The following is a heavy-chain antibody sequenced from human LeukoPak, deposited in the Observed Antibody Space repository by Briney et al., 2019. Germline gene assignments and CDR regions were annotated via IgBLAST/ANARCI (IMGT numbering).Heavy chain of an antibody. V-gene: IGHV3-66*01. CDR1: GFTFSSYA. CDR3: ARDRFGWFDP. D-gene: IGHD3-10*01. Sequence: GGSLRLSCTASGFTFSSYAMSWVRQAPGKGLEWVSVIYSGGSTYYADSVKGRFTISRDNSKNTLYLQMNSLRAEDTAVYYCARDRFGWFDPWGQGTLVTVSS. J-gene: IGHJ5*02. CDR2: IYSGGST.